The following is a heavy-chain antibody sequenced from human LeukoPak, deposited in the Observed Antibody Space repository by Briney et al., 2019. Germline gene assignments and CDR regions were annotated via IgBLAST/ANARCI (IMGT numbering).Heavy chain of an antibody. D-gene: IGHD2-8*02. Sequence: GGSLRLSCAASGFTFDDYAMHWVRQPPGKGLEWVSSIFPSGGEIHYADSVRGRFTISRDNSKSTLSLQMNSLRAEDTAIYYCATYRQVLLPFESWGQGTLVTVSS. J-gene: IGHJ4*02. CDR1: GFTFDDYA. CDR2: IFPSGGEI. CDR3: ATYRQVLLPFES. V-gene: IGHV3-23*01.